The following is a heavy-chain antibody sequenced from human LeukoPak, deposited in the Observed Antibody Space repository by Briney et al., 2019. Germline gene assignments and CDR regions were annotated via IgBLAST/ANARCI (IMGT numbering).Heavy chain of an antibody. J-gene: IGHJ4*02. D-gene: IGHD4-17*01. V-gene: IGHV3-23*01. CDR2: ISGSGYST. CDR3: AKEKSFTTVTIDY. CDR1: GFTFNNYA. Sequence: GGSLRLSCVASGFTFNNYAMTWVRQAPGKGLEWVSAISGSGYSTYYADSVKGRFTISRDNSKNTLYLQMNSLRAEDTAVYYCAKEKSFTTVTIDYWGQGTLVTVSS.